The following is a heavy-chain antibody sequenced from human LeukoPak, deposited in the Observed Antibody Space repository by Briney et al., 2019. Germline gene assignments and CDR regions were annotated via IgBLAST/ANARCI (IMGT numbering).Heavy chain of an antibody. V-gene: IGHV1-69*13. CDR3: ARQGGFGESLYYFDY. D-gene: IGHD3-10*01. CDR2: IIPIFGTA. J-gene: IGHJ4*02. CDR1: GGTSSSYA. Sequence: GASVKVSCKASGGTSSSYAISWVRQAPGQGLEWMGGIIPIFGTANYAQKFQGRVTITADESTSTAYMELSSLRSEDTAVYYCARQGGFGESLYYFDYWGQGTLVTVSS.